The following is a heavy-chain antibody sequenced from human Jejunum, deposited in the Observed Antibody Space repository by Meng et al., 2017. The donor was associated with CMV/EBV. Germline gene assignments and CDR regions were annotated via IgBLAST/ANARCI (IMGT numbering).Heavy chain of an antibody. V-gene: IGHV4-59*01. J-gene: IGHJ4*02. D-gene: IGHD1-1*01. Sequence: CTVSGGSISSYYWSWIRQAPGKGLEYIGYIYYSGSTKYNPSLKSRVTISIDTSKNQFSLKLSSVTAADTAVYYCARDLGTGLVEYWGQGTLVTVSS. CDR1: GGSISSYY. CDR3: ARDLGTGLVEY. CDR2: IYYSGST.